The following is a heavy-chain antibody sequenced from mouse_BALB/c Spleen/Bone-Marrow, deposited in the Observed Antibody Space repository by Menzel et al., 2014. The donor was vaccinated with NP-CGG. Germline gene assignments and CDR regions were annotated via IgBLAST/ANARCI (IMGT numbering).Heavy chain of an antibody. V-gene: IGHV5-17*02. D-gene: IGHD3-2*02. CDR1: GFTFSSFG. Sequence: EVKLVESGGGLVQPGGSRKLSCAASGFTFSSFGMHWVRPAPEKGLEWVAYISSGSSTIYYADTLKGRFTISRDNPKNTLFLQMTSLRSEDTAMYYCARSRLRGYYFDYWGQGTTLTVSS. CDR2: ISSGSSTI. CDR3: ARSRLRGYYFDY. J-gene: IGHJ2*01.